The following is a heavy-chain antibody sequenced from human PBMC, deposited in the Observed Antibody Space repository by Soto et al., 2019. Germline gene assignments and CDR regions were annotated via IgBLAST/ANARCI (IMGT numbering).Heavy chain of an antibody. CDR2: IYHSETT. Sequence: SETLSLTCAVSGDSISSSKWWSWVHQPPGKGLEWIGEIYHSETTTYTPSLNSRVIISVDKSKTQFSLKVTSVTDADTAVYFCAGGDRQQQLDYWGQGTLVTVSS. J-gene: IGHJ4*02. CDR1: GDSISSSKW. V-gene: IGHV4-4*02. CDR3: AGGDRQQQLDY. D-gene: IGHD6-13*01.